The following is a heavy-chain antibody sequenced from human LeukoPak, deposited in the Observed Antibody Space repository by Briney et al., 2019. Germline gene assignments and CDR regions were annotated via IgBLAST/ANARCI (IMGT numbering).Heavy chain of an antibody. J-gene: IGHJ4*02. V-gene: IGHV3-21*01. Sequence: GGSLRLSCAASGFTFSSYSMNWVRQAPGKGLEWVSSISSSSSYIYYADSVKGRFTISRDNAKNSLYLQMNSLRAEDTAVYYCARAAAAGTPYYFDYWGQRTLVTVSS. CDR3: ARAAAAGTPYYFDY. CDR1: GFTFSSYS. D-gene: IGHD6-13*01. CDR2: ISSSSSYI.